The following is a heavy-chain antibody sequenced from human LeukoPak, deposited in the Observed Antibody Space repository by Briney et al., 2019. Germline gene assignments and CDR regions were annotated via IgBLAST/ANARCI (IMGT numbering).Heavy chain of an antibody. CDR1: GFTFGDYA. Sequence: PGGSLRLSCTASGFTFGDYAMSWVRQAPGKGLEWVSYISSSSSTIYYADSVKGRFTISRDNAKNSLYLQMNSLRDEDTAVYYCARETPEYDWGQGTLVTVSS. J-gene: IGHJ4*02. D-gene: IGHD1-14*01. CDR3: ARETPEYD. V-gene: IGHV3-48*02. CDR2: ISSSSSTI.